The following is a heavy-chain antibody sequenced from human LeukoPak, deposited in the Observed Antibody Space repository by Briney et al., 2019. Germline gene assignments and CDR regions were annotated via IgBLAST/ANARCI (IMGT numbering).Heavy chain of an antibody. J-gene: IGHJ4*02. CDR1: GGPFRCYC. Sequence: GSLKLSCAASGGPFRCYCMEWVRQGSGQGVGLGGPISSDGNDKLYGDSVKGRFTISRDDSKSTLYLQMNSLRAEDTAVYYCTTKVIRGISGDDYDDWGQGTLVTVSS. CDR2: ISSDGNDK. V-gene: IGHV3-30*03. CDR3: TTKVIRGISGDDYDD. D-gene: IGHD5-12*01.